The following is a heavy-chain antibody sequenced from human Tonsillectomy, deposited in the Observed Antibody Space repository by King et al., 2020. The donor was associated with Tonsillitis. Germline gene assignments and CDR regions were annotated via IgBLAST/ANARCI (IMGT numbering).Heavy chain of an antibody. CDR1: GFIFSSYD. D-gene: IGHD3-16*01. J-gene: IGHJ4*02. V-gene: IGHV3-30*18. CDR3: AKDGLGEYYFDY. Sequence: VQLVESGGGVVQPGRSLRLSCAASGFIFSSYDMNWVRQAPGKGLEWVAVISFDGSYKYYVESVKGRFTISRDNSKNTLYLQMNSLSPEDTAVYYCAKDGLGEYYFDYWGQGTLVTVSS. CDR2: ISFDGSYK.